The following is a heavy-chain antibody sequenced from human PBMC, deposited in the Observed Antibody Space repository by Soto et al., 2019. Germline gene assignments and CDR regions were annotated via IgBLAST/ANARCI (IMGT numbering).Heavy chain of an antibody. V-gene: IGHV1-2*02. J-gene: IGHJ4*02. D-gene: IGHD1-7*01. CDR1: GYTFTHYF. CDR2: INPTSGDT. Sequence: QVRLMQSGPEVRRPGASVTVSCKASGYTFTHYFIHWVRRAPGQGLEWMGYINPTSGDTHYSQTFRGRVSMTRDTSTDTANMGLSSLKSDDTAVYFCARVPGHKNSRGDFWGQGTPITVSS. CDR3: ARVPGHKNSRGDF.